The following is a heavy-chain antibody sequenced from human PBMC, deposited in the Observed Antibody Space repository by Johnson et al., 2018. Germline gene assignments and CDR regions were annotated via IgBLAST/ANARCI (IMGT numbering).Heavy chain of an antibody. CDR2: ISSSSSYI. J-gene: IGHJ4*02. V-gene: IGHV3-21*01. CDR1: GFTFSSYS. D-gene: IGHD2-2*01. Sequence: VQLVQSGGGLVKXGGSLRLSCAASGFTFSSYSMNWVRQAPGKGLEWVSSISSSSSYIYYADSVKVRFTISRDNAKNSLYLQMNSLRAEDTAVDYCARDGWGYDQYYFDYWGQGTLVTVSS. CDR3: ARDGWGYDQYYFDY.